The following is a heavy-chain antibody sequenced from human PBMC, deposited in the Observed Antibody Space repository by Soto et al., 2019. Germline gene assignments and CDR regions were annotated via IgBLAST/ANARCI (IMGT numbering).Heavy chain of an antibody. V-gene: IGHV3-21*01. D-gene: IGHD1-20*01. CDR1: GFTFSSYT. CDR2: ISSSSSYI. J-gene: IGHJ4*02. CDR3: ARIPIIGTTRGSYFDY. Sequence: EVQLVESGGGLVKPGGSLRLSCAASGFTFSSYTMNWVRQAPGKGLEWVSSISSSSSYIYYADSVKGRFTISRDNAKNSLYLQMNGLRAEDTAVYYCARIPIIGTTRGSYFDYWGQGTLVTVSS.